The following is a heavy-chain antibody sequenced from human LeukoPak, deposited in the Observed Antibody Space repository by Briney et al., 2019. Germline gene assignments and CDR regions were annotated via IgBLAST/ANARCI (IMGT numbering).Heavy chain of an antibody. CDR3: VRGGSTDSIHSCGGNCYFLDY. CDR1: GYSFTAYY. V-gene: IGHV1-2*02. CDR2: INPNSGGT. D-gene: IGHD2-21*02. J-gene: IGHJ4*02. Sequence: GASVKVSCKASGYSFTAYYIHWVRQAPGQGLEWMGWINPNSGGTDYAQQFQGRVTMTRDTSINTAYMELSRLGSDDTAVYYCVRGGSTDSIHSCGGNCYFLDYWGQGTLVTVSS.